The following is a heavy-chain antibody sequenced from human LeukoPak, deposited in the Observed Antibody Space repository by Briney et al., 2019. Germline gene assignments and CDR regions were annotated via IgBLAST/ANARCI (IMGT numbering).Heavy chain of an antibody. CDR3: AKDSSTSCHD. CDR1: GFTFSSYG. V-gene: IGHV3-30*02. Sequence: PGGSLRLSCAASGFTFSSYGMHWVRQAPGKGLEWVTFIRYDGSNKYYVDSVTGRFTISRDNSKNTLYLQMNSLRAEDTAVYYCAKDSSTSCHDWGQGTLVTVSP. J-gene: IGHJ4*02. CDR2: IRYDGSNK. D-gene: IGHD2-2*01.